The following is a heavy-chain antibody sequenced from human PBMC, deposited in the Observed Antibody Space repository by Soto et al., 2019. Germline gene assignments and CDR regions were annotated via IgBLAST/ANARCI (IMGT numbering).Heavy chain of an antibody. CDR1: GYTFTGYY. V-gene: IGHV1-2*04. J-gene: IGHJ6*02. D-gene: IGHD3-9*01. Sequence: ASVKVSCKASGYTFTGYYMHWVRQAPGQGLEWMGWINPNSGGTNYAQKFQGWVTMTRDTSISTAYMELSRLRSDDTAVYYCAREGPGGYEILTGYYHYYGMDVWGQGTTVTVSS. CDR3: AREGPGGYEILTGYYHYYGMDV. CDR2: INPNSGGT.